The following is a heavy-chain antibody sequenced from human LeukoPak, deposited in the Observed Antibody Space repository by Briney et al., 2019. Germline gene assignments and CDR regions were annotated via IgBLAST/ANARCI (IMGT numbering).Heavy chain of an antibody. V-gene: IGHV3-30*18. CDR1: GFTSSSYA. CDR2: ISYDGSNK. D-gene: IGHD3-22*01. CDR3: AKDEGDYYDSSGYLDY. Sequence: GGSLRLSCAASGFTSSSYALNWVRQAPGKGLEWVAVISYDGSNKYYADSVKGRFTISRDNSKNTLYLQMNSLRAEDTAVYYCAKDEGDYYDSSGYLDYWGQGTLVTVSS. J-gene: IGHJ4*02.